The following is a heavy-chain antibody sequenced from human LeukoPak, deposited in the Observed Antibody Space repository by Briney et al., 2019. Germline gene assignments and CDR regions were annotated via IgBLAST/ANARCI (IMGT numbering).Heavy chain of an antibody. CDR1: GGTFSSYA. CDR3: ASLITTAEYFQH. V-gene: IGHV1-69*04. D-gene: IGHD2-2*01. CDR2: IIPILGIA. J-gene: IGHJ1*01. Sequence: SVKVSCKASGGTFSSYAISWVRQAPGQGLEWMGRIIPILGIANYAQKFQGRVTITADKSTSTAYMELSSLRSEDTAVYYCASLITTAEYFQHWGQGTLVTVSS.